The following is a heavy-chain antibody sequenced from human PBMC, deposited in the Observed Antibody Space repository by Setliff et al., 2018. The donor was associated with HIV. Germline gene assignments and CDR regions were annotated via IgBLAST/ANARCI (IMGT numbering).Heavy chain of an antibody. Sequence: SETLSLTCTVSGVSITSYYWSWVRQVPGRGLEWIGNTYYGGSTDYSKYNPSVKSRATISVDIYRKQLSLNLRSVAAADTAVYYCARDFRYDTSGSLTGYGLDVWGQGTTVTV. J-gene: IGHJ6*02. CDR1: GVSITSYY. CDR3: ARDFRYDTSGSLTGYGLDV. D-gene: IGHD3-22*01. V-gene: IGHV4-59*01. CDR2: TYYGGSTDYS.